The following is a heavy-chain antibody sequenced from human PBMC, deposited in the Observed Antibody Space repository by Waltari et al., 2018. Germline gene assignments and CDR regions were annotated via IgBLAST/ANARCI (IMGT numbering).Heavy chain of an antibody. J-gene: IGHJ4*02. V-gene: IGHV3-73*01. CDR2: IRSKANSYAT. Sequence: EVQPVESGGGLVQPGGSLKLSFAASGFTFSGSAMHWVRQASGKGLEWGGRIRSKANSYATAYAASVKGRFTISRDDSKNTAYLQMNSLKTEDTAVYYCTRPESDWGQGTLVTVSS. CDR3: TRPESD. CDR1: GFTFSGSA.